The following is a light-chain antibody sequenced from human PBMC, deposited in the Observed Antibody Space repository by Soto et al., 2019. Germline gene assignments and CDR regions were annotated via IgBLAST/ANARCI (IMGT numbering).Light chain of an antibody. CDR1: QNVVSY. V-gene: IGKV3-11*01. J-gene: IGKJ5*01. Sequence: ETVLTQSPATLSLSPGERATLSCRASQNVVSYLAWYQQKPGQAPRLLISDASNRATGVPPRFSGSGSGTDFTLTISSLEPEDVALYYCQQRRNWPPLTFGQGTRLEIK. CDR2: DAS. CDR3: QQRRNWPPLT.